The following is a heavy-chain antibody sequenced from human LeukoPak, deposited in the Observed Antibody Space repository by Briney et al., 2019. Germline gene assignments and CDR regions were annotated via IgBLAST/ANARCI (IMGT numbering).Heavy chain of an antibody. V-gene: IGHV1-18*01. CDR1: GYTFTSYG. CDR3: ARDCWAGARCYFDY. D-gene: IGHD1-26*01. Sequence: ASVKVSCKASGYTFTSYGISWVRQAPGQGLEWMGWISAYNANTNYAQKLQGRVTMTTDTSTSTAYMELRSLRSDDTAVYYCARDCWAGARCYFDYWGQGTLVTVSS. J-gene: IGHJ4*02. CDR2: ISAYNANT.